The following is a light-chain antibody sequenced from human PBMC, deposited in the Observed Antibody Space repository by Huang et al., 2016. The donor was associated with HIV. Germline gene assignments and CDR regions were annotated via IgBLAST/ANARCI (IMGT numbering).Light chain of an antibody. J-gene: IGKJ5*01. V-gene: IGKV3-15*01. Sequence: EIVMTQSPATLSVSPGEGVTLSCRASQSVSSNLAWYQQKPGQAPRLLIYGASTRATAIPARFSGSGSGTEFTRTISSLQSEDFAVYYCQQYNNWPITFGQGTRLEIK. CDR1: QSVSSN. CDR2: GAS. CDR3: QQYNNWPIT.